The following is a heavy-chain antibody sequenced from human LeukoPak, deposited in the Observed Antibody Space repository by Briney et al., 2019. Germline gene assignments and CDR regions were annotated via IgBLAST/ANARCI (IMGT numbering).Heavy chain of an antibody. CDR2: IIPILGIA. V-gene: IGHV1-69*10. Sequence: GASVKVSCKASGGTFSSYAISWVRQAPGQGLEWMGGIIPILGIANYAQKFQGRVTITADKSTSTAYMELSSLRSEDTAMYYCARLTYYYDSSGYYRETWGQGTLVTVSS. J-gene: IGHJ5*02. D-gene: IGHD3-22*01. CDR1: GGTFSSYA. CDR3: ARLTYYYDSSGYYRET.